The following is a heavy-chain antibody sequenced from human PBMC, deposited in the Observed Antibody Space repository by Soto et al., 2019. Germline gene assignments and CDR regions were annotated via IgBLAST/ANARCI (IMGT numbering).Heavy chain of an antibody. D-gene: IGHD2-2*01. V-gene: IGHV3-64D*06. CDR3: AKDSGYQLPDNYFYYGLDV. Sequence: GGSLSLSCSASGFTFSSYAMHWVRQAPGKGLEYVSAISSNGGSTYYADSVKGRFTISRDNSKNTLYLQMSSLRPEDTAVYYCAKDSGYQLPDNYFYYGLDVWGQGTTVTVSS. CDR1: GFTFSSYA. J-gene: IGHJ6*02. CDR2: ISSNGGST.